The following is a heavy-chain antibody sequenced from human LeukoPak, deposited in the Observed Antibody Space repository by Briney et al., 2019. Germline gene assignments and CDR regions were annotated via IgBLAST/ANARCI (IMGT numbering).Heavy chain of an antibody. D-gene: IGHD5-18*01. CDR3: ARTTEGGYTYDYFYYYYMDV. CDR2: INHSGST. J-gene: IGHJ6*03. Sequence: SETLSLTCSVYGGSFSAYYWSWIRQPPGKGLEWIGEINHSGSTNYNPSLKSRVTISADTSKNQFSLKLSSVTAADTAVYYCARTTEGGYTYDYFYYYYMDVWGKGTTVTISS. CDR1: GGSFSAYY. V-gene: IGHV4-34*01.